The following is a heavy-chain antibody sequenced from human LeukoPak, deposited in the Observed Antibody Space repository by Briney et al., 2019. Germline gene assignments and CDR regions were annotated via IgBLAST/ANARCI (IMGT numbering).Heavy chain of an antibody. Sequence: GGSLRLSCAASGFTFSTSAMNWVRQAPGKGLEWVSSINNVRSHIYHADSVRGRFTISRDNANNVLYLQMNSLRAEDTAVYYCAGLKSRATMVRGAGAFDIWGQGTMVTVSS. J-gene: IGHJ3*02. CDR2: INNVRSHI. CDR3: AGLKSRATMVRGAGAFDI. CDR1: GFTFSTSA. V-gene: IGHV3-21*06. D-gene: IGHD3-10*01.